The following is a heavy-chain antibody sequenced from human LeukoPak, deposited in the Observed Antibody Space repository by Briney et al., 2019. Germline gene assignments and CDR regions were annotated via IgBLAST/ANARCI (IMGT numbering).Heavy chain of an antibody. V-gene: IGHV1-69*04. CDR2: IIPILGIA. CDR3: ARDCSSTSCYTSYYYYGMDV. J-gene: IGHJ6*02. CDR1: GGTFSSYA. Sequence: SVKVSCKASGGTFSSYAISWVRQAPGQRLEWMGRIIPILGIANYAQKFQGRVTITADKSTSTAYMELSSLRSEDTAVYYCARDCSSTSCYTSYYYYGMDVWGQGTTVTVSS. D-gene: IGHD2-2*02.